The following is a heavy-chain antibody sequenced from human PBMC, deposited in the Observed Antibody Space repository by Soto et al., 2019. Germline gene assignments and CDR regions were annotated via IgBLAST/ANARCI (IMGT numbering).Heavy chain of an antibody. D-gene: IGHD1-1*01. J-gene: IGHJ3*02. CDR2: ISAYNGIT. Sequence: ASVKVSCKASGYTFTSYGISWVRQAPGQGLEWMGWISAYNGITNYAQKLQGRVTMTTDTSTSTAYMELRSLRSDDTAVYYCARVVLDHDAFDIWGQGTMVTVSS. CDR1: GYTFTSYG. V-gene: IGHV1-18*04. CDR3: ARVVLDHDAFDI.